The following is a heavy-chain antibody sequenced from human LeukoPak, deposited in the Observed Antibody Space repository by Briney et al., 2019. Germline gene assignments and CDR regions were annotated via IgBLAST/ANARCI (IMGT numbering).Heavy chain of an antibody. CDR3: ASLHYDSSGYRPGDY. Sequence: GASVKVSCKASGYTFTSYYMHWVRQAPGQGLEWMGIINPSGGSTSYAQKFQGRVTMTRDMSTSTVYMELSSLRSEDTAVYYCASLHYDSSGYRPGDYWGQGTLVTVSS. D-gene: IGHD3-22*01. CDR2: INPSGGST. J-gene: IGHJ4*02. V-gene: IGHV1-46*01. CDR1: GYTFTSYY.